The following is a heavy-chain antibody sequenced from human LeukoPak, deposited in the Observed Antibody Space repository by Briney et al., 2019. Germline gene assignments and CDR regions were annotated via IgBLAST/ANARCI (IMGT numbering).Heavy chain of an antibody. CDR2: ISGSGGST. V-gene: IGHV3-23*01. D-gene: IGHD3-10*01. CDR1: GFTFSSYA. CDR3: ARDIMVRGVTLYYFDY. J-gene: IGHJ4*02. Sequence: GGSLRLSCAASGFTFSSYAMSWVRQAPGKGLEWVSAISGSGGSTYYADSVKGRFTISRDNSKNTLYLQMDSLRAEDTAVYYCARDIMVRGVTLYYFDYWGQGTLVTVSS.